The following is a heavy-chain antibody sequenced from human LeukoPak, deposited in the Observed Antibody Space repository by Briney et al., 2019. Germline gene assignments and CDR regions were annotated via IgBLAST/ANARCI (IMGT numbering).Heavy chain of an antibody. Sequence: GGSLRPSCAASGFTFSSYAMHWVRQAPGKGLEWVAVISYDGSNKYYADSVKGRFTISRDNSKNTLYLQMNSLRAEDTAVYYCAKVGDERFLEWLARGGYFDYWGQGTLVTVSS. V-gene: IGHV3-30-3*01. J-gene: IGHJ4*02. CDR1: GFTFSSYA. D-gene: IGHD3-3*01. CDR2: ISYDGSNK. CDR3: AKVGDERFLEWLARGGYFDY.